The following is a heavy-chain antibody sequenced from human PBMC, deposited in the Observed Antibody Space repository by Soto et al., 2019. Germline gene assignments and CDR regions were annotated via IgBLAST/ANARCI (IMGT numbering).Heavy chain of an antibody. J-gene: IGHJ4*02. D-gene: IGHD3-10*01. Sequence: GGSLRLSCAASGFTFSNYGMHWVRQAPGKGLEWVAVISYDGSNKYYADSVKGRFTISRDNSKNTLYLQMNSLRAEDTAVYYCARDWPPDRGVIGLGPFDYWGQRTLVTVSS. CDR3: ARDWPPDRGVIGLGPFDY. CDR1: GFTFSNYG. CDR2: ISYDGSNK. V-gene: IGHV3-30*03.